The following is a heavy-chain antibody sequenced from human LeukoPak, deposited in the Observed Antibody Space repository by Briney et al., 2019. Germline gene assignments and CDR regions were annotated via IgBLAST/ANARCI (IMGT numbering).Heavy chain of an antibody. CDR3: ARGGATVQSYYFDY. V-gene: IGHV4-59*01. CDR1: GGSISSYY. D-gene: IGHD1-1*01. J-gene: IGHJ4*02. CDR2: IYYSGST. Sequence: SETLSLTCTVAGGSISSYYWSWIRQPPGKGLEWIGYIYYSGSTNYNPSLKSRVTISVDTSKNQFSLKLSSVTAADTAVYYCARGGATVQSYYFDYWGQGTLVTVSS.